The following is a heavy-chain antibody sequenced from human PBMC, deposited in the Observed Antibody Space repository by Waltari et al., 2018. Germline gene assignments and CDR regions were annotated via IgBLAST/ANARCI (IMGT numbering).Heavy chain of an antibody. J-gene: IGHJ5*02. Sequence: EVQLVESGGGLVKPGGSLRLSCAASGLTFSSYSMNWVRQAPGKGLEWVSSISSSSSYIYYADSVKGRFTISRDNAKNSLYLQMNSLRAEDTAVYYCARGGPDGWERRFDPWGQGTLVTVSS. V-gene: IGHV3-21*01. CDR1: GLTFSSYS. CDR3: ARGGPDGWERRFDP. CDR2: ISSSSSYI. D-gene: IGHD1-26*01.